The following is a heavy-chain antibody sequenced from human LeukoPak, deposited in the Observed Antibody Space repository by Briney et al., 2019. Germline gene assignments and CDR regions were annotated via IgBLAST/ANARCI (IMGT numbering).Heavy chain of an antibody. J-gene: IGHJ1*01. Sequence: GGSLRLSCAASGFTFSSYSVNWVRQAPGKGLEWVSSISSSSSYIYYADSVKGRFTISRDNAKNSLYLQMNSLRAEDTAVYYCARDMRSYYDSSGYPASGYFQHWGQGTLVTVSS. D-gene: IGHD3-22*01. CDR2: ISSSSSYI. V-gene: IGHV3-21*01. CDR1: GFTFSSYS. CDR3: ARDMRSYYDSSGYPASGYFQH.